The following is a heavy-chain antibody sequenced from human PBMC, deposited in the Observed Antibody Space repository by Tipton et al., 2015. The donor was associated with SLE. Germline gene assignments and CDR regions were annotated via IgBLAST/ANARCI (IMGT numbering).Heavy chain of an antibody. Sequence: TLSLTCAVSDGALIDYFWSWIRQSPGKGLEWIGEINQSGRTNYNPSLESRVIISVDTSKNHFSLKLISVTAADTAVYYCARHEYGSDSAAFDIWSLGTMVIVSS. V-gene: IGHV4-34*01. D-gene: IGHD4-17*01. CDR1: DGALIDYF. CDR3: ARHEYGSDSAAFDI. J-gene: IGHJ3*02. CDR2: INQSGRT.